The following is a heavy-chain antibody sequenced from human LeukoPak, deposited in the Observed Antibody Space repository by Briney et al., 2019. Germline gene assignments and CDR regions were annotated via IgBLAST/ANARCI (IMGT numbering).Heavy chain of an antibody. J-gene: IGHJ4*02. D-gene: IGHD6-13*01. CDR1: GFTFSSHW. Sequence: GGSLRLSCAASGFTFSSHWMTWVRQAPGKGLEWVANIKGDGSQTSYVDSVKGRFTISRDNAKNSMLLQMNCLRAEDTAVYYCARESIPAAGTGDYWGQGTLVTVSS. CDR3: ARESIPAAGTGDY. CDR2: IKGDGSQT. V-gene: IGHV3-7*04.